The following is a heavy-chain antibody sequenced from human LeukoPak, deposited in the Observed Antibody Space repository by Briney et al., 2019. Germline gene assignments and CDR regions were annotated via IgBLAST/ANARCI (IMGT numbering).Heavy chain of an antibody. CDR3: ARDLFVEMATIRADWFDP. J-gene: IGHJ5*02. CDR1: GYTFTGYY. V-gene: IGHV1-46*01. CDR2: INPSGGST. D-gene: IGHD5-24*01. Sequence: GASVKVSCKASGYTFTGYYMHWVRQAPGQGLEWMGIINPSGGSTSYAQKFQGRVTMTRDTSTSTVYMELSSLRSEDTAVYYCARDLFVEMATIRADWFDPWGQGTLVTVSS.